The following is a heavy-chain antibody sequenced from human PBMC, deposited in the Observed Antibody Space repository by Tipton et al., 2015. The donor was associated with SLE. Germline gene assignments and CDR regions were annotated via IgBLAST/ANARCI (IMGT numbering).Heavy chain of an antibody. CDR1: GYTFTDYY. Sequence: QLVQSGAEVKKPGATVKISCKASGYTFTDYYIHWVRQAPGKGLAWLGRVNPEDGEIKCAENLQGRLTITADTSTSTAYMDLRSLTFEDTAVYYGTRGDYWGQGTLVTVSS. D-gene: IGHD3-10*01. V-gene: IGHV1-69-2*01. CDR2: VNPEDGEI. CDR3: TRGDY. J-gene: IGHJ4*02.